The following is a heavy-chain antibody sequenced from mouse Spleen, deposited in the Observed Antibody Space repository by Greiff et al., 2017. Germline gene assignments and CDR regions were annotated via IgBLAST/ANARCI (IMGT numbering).Heavy chain of an antibody. CDR1: GFNIKNTY. CDR3: ARVAYYSYYSYDGGYYFDY. V-gene: IGHV14-3*01. Sequence: EVQLQQSVAELVRPGASVKLSCTASGFNIKNTYMHWVKQRPEQGLEWIGRIDPANGNTKYAPKFQGKATITADTSSNTAYLQLSSLTSEDTAIYYCARVAYYSYYSYDGGYYFDYWGQGTTLTVSS. CDR2: IDPANGNT. D-gene: IGHD2-12*01. J-gene: IGHJ2*01.